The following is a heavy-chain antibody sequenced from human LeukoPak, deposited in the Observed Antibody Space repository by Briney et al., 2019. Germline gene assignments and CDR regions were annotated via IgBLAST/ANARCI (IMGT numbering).Heavy chain of an antibody. J-gene: IGHJ4*02. CDR2: IYSGGST. D-gene: IGHD3-10*01. CDR1: GFTVGSNY. V-gene: IGHV3-53*01. CDR3: ARTTPFGEYDY. Sequence: GGSLRLSCAASGFTVGSNYMSWVRQAPGKGLEWVSVIYSGGSTYYADSVKGRFTISRDNSKNTLYLQVNSLRAEDTAVYYCARTTPFGEYDYWGQGTLVTVSS.